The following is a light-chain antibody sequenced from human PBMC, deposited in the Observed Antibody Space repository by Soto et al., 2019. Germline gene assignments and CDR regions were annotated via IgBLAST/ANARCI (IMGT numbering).Light chain of an antibody. CDR2: GAS. Sequence: EIVMTQSPATLSVSPGERATLVCRASQSVRSNFLAWYQQKPGQAPRLLIYGASTRATGIPARFSGSGSGTEFTLTINSLQSEDFAVYYCQQHSAWPLTFGGGTKVEIK. J-gene: IGKJ4*01. V-gene: IGKV3-15*01. CDR1: QSVRSN. CDR3: QQHSAWPLT.